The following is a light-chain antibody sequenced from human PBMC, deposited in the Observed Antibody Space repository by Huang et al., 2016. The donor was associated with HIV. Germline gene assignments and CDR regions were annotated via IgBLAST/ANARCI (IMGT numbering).Light chain of an antibody. J-gene: IGKJ2*01. CDR3: QQYSTSSYT. CDR1: QSVRNNS. CDR2: DAH. Sequence: IVLTQSPATLSLSPGERATLTCWASQSVRNNSLAWYQQKPGPAPRLLIYDAHVRATGIPDRFSGSGSGTDFTLTISRLEPEDFAMYYCQQYSTSSYTFGQGTKVDI. V-gene: IGKV3D-20*01.